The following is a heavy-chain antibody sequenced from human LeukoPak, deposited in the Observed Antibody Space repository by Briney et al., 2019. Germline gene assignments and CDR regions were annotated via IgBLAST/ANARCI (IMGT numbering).Heavy chain of an antibody. J-gene: IGHJ4*02. CDR3: AKDVDRRKWELTFDY. CDR2: ISGSGGST. Sequence: GGSLRLSCAASGFTFSSYAMSWVRQAPGKGLEWVSAISGSGGSTYYADSVKGRFTISRDNSKNTLYLQMNSLRAEDTAVYYCAKDVDRRKWELTFDYWGQGTLVTDSS. V-gene: IGHV3-23*01. CDR1: GFTFSSYA. D-gene: IGHD1-26*01.